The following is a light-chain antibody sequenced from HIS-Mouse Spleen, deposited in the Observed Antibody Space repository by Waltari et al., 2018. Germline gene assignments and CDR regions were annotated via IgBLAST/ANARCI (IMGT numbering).Light chain of an antibody. J-gene: IGLJ3*02. CDR3: AAWDDSLSGPV. Sequence: QSVLTQPPSASGTPGQRDTISCSGSSSNIGSHYVYWYQQLPGTAPKLLIYRNNQRPSGVPDRFSGSKSGTSASLAISGLRSEDEADYYCAAWDDSLSGPVFGGGTKLTVL. CDR2: RNN. CDR1: SSNIGSHY. V-gene: IGLV1-47*01.